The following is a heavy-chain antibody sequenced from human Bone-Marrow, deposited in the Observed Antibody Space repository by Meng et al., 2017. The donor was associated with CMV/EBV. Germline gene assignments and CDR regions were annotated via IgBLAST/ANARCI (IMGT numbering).Heavy chain of an antibody. CDR3: ARVPAWSGSYDDLDY. CDR2: ISAYNGNT. D-gene: IGHD1-26*01. V-gene: IGHV1-18*04. J-gene: IGHJ4*02. CDR1: GYTFTGYY. Sequence: ASVKVSCKASGYTFTGYYMHWVRQAPGQGLEWMGWISAYNGNTNYAQKLQGRVTMTTDTSTSTAYMELRSLRSDDTAVYYCARVPAWSGSYDDLDYWGQGTLVTVSS.